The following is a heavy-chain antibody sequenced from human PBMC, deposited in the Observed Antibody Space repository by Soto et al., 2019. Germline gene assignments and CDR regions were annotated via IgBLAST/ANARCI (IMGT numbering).Heavy chain of an antibody. CDR3: LRGEYRSGWYWVY. D-gene: IGHD6-19*01. CDR2: INPNGGST. Sequence: GASVKVSCKASGFTFTSSAVQWVRQAPGQGLEWMGLINPNGGSTTYAQKFQGRVTMTRDTSTTTVYMELSSLRSEDTAVYYCLRGEYRSGWYWVYWGQGTLVTVSS. J-gene: IGHJ4*02. CDR1: GFTFTSSA. V-gene: IGHV1-46*01.